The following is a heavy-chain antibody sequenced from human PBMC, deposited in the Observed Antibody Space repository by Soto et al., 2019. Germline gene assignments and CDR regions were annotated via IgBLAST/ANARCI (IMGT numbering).Heavy chain of an antibody. V-gene: IGHV3-23*01. CDR1: GFIFSSYA. Sequence: EVQLLESGGGLVQPGGSLRLSCAASGFIFSSYAMNWVRQTPGKGLEWVSGISGSGSSTYYADSVKGRFTISRDNSKNTLYLQMTSLRADDTAVYYCAKDRRAGGNYGFYSDFWGQGALVIVSS. CDR3: AKDRRAGGNYGFYSDF. D-gene: IGHD1-7*01. J-gene: IGHJ4*02. CDR2: ISGSGSST.